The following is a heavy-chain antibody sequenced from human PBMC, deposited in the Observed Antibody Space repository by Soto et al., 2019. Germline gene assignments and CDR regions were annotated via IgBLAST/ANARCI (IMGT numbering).Heavy chain of an antibody. Sequence: QMQLVQSGAEVKKPGASVKVSCKASGYTFTRHYIHWVRQAPGQGLEWMGIINSSGGHTCYAQKFQGRVALISDTSTSTVYMELSSLRSEDTAVYYCARDLLAAGSDALDIWGQGTMVTVSS. D-gene: IGHD6-13*01. CDR2: INSSGGHT. V-gene: IGHV1-46*01. J-gene: IGHJ3*02. CDR1: GYTFTRHY. CDR3: ARDLLAAGSDALDI.